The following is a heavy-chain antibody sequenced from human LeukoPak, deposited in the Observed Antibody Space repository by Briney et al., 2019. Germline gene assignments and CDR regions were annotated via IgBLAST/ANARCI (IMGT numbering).Heavy chain of an antibody. D-gene: IGHD2-15*01. J-gene: IGHJ4*02. CDR1: GYSFTSYW. CDR2: IYPGDSDT. Sequence: RGESLKISCKASGYSFTSYWIGWVRQMPGKGLEWMGIIYPGDSDTRYSPSFQGQVTISADKSISTAYLQWSSLKASDTAMYYCARHSQRYCSGGSCSLDYWGQGTLVTVSS. V-gene: IGHV5-51*01. CDR3: ARHSQRYCSGGSCSLDY.